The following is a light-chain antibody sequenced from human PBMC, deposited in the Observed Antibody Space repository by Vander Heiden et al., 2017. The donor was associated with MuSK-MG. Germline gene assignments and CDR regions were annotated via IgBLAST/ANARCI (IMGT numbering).Light chain of an antibody. J-gene: IGKJ4*01. CDR3: QRLSNWPPLT. V-gene: IGKV3-11*01. Sequence: VLTQPRAARSLSPGERPTLDCIHSQSVSSYLAWSPQTPGQAPRLLIYDSSNRATGIPARFSGSGSGTDFTLTISSLEPEEFAVYSCQRLSNWPPLTFGGGTKVEIK. CDR2: DSS. CDR1: QSVSSY.